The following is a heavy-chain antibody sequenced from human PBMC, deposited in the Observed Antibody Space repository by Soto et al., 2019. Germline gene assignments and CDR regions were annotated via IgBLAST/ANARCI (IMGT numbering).Heavy chain of an antibody. V-gene: IGHV3-21*01. CDR3: ARDPRAGYSSSWYYYYGMDV. CDR2: ISSSSSYI. CDR1: GFTFSSYT. J-gene: IGHJ6*02. Sequence: GGSLRLSCAASGFTFSSYTMIWVRQAPGKGLEWVSSISSSSSYIYYADSVKGRFTISRDNAKNSLYLQMNSLRAEDTAVYYCARDPRAGYSSSWYYYYGMDVWGQGTTVTVSS. D-gene: IGHD6-13*01.